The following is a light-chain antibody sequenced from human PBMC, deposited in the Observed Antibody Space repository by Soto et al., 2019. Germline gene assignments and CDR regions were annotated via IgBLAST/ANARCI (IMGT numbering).Light chain of an antibody. CDR3: QRYNSNSRT. J-gene: IGKJ1*01. V-gene: IGKV1-5*01. Sequence: DIQLTQSPSTLSASVGDRVTITCRASQDIYSWVAWYQQKPVKAPKFLIYDASILQSGVPSRFSGSGSGTEFTLTISSLQPDDFATYYCQRYNSNSRTFGQGTRVDFK. CDR2: DAS. CDR1: QDIYSW.